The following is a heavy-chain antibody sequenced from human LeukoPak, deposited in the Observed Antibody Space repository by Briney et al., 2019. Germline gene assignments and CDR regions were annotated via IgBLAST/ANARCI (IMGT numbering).Heavy chain of an antibody. V-gene: IGHV3-21*01. CDR2: ISSSSSYI. Sequence: KPGGSLRLSCAASGFTFSSYSMNWVRQAPGKGLEWVSSISSSSSYIYYADSVKGRFTISRDNAKNSLYLQMNSLRAEDTAVYYCAGGTSYYYDSSGYYGHFQHWGQGTLVTVSS. D-gene: IGHD3-22*01. CDR1: GFTFSSYS. J-gene: IGHJ1*01. CDR3: AGGTSYYYDSSGYYGHFQH.